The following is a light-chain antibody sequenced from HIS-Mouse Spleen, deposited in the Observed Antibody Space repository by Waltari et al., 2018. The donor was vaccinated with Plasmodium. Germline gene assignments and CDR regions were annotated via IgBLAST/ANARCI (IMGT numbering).Light chain of an antibody. CDR3: QQYDNLPYT. CDR2: DAS. V-gene: IGKV1-33*01. Sequence: IEISQSPSSPPAFVGDRLTITCQASQDISNYFNWYQQKPGKAPKLLIYDASNLETGVPSRFSGSGSGTDFTFTISSLQPEDIATYYCQQYDNLPYTFGQGTKLEIK. J-gene: IGKJ2*01. CDR1: QDISNY.